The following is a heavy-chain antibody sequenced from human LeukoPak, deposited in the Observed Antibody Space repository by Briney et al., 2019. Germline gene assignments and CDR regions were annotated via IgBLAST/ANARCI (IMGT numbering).Heavy chain of an antibody. J-gene: IGHJ4*02. CDR3: ARVKGATRNFDY. CDR1: GYSISSGYY. V-gene: IGHV4-38-2*02. D-gene: IGHD1-26*01. CDR2: IYHSGST. Sequence: SETLSLTCTVSGYSISSGYYWGWIRQPPGKGLEWIGSIYHSGSTYYNPSLKSRVTISVDTSKNQFSLKLSSVTAADTAVYYCARVKGATRNFDYWGQGTLVTVSS.